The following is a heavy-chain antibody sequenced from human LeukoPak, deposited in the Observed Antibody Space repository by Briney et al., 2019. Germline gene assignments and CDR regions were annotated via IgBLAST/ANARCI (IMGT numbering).Heavy chain of an antibody. Sequence: GAVKVSCKASGYTFTSYDINWVRQAPGEGVEWMGWMNPKSGNTVYAQKFLGRVTMTRNTSISTAYMELSSLRSEDTAVYYCARVYYDFWSGYFLVDPWGQGTLVTVSS. D-gene: IGHD3-3*01. CDR3: ARVYYDFWSGYFLVDP. V-gene: IGHV1-8*01. J-gene: IGHJ5*02. CDR1: GYTFTSYD. CDR2: MNPKSGNT.